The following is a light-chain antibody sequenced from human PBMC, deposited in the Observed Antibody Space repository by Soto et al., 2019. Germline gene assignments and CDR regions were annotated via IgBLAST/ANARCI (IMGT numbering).Light chain of an antibody. J-gene: IGKJ1*01. Sequence: DIQMTQSPSTLSASVGDRITITCRASQSISSWLAWYQQKPGKASKLLIYKASSLQSGVPSTFSGSGSGTEFTLTISSLQPDDFATYYCQQYNSYRTFGQGTKVDIK. CDR1: QSISSW. V-gene: IGKV1-5*03. CDR3: QQYNSYRT. CDR2: KAS.